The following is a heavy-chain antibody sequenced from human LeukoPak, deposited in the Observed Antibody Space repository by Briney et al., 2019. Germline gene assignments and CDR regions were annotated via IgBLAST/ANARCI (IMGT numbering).Heavy chain of an antibody. V-gene: IGHV4-4*09. D-gene: IGHD3-22*01. CDR2: IYPGGSS. CDR1: GASVNGNY. Sequence: SETLSHTCTVSGASVNGNYWSWIRHPVGRGPEWIGYIYPGGSSQFNPSLKGRVIISEDASKNQLSLKLSSVTAADTAVYFCAIHALGGYFTYWGQGAPDTVSS. J-gene: IGHJ4*02. CDR3: AIHALGGYFTY.